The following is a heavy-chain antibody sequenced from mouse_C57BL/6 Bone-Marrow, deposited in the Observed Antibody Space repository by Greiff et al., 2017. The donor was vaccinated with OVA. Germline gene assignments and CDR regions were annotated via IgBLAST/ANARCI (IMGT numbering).Heavy chain of an antibody. CDR2: ISYDGSN. CDR1: GYSITSGYY. J-gene: IGHJ1*03. Sequence: EVKLMESGPGLVKPSQSLSLTCSVTGYSITSGYYWNWIRQFPGNKLEWMGYISYDGSNNYNPSLKNRISITRDTSKNQFFLKLNSVTTEDTATYYCAREEGLRRYWYFDVWGTGTTVTVSS. V-gene: IGHV3-6*01. D-gene: IGHD2-4*01. CDR3: AREEGLRRYWYFDV.